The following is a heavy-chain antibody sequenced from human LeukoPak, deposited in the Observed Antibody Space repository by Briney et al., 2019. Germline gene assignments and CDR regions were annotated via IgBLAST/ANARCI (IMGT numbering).Heavy chain of an antibody. J-gene: IGHJ4*02. CDR3: ARDRAAGAYPWHFDY. CDR2: ISSSSNTI. V-gene: IGHV3-48*01. D-gene: IGHD3-16*01. CDR1: GFTFSDYS. Sequence: GGSLRLSCAASGFTFSDYSMNWVRQAPGKGLEWVSYISSSSNTIYYADSVKGRFTISRDNAKNSLYLQMNSLRAEDTAVYYCARDRAAGAYPWHFDYWGQGTLVTVSS.